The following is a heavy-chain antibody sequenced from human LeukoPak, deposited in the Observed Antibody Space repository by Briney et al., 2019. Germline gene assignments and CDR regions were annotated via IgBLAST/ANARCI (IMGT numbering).Heavy chain of an antibody. CDR1: GGSFSGYY. CDR2: INHSGST. CDR3: ASSHSYGQGSYSPIDY. Sequence: SETLSLTCAVYGGSFSGYYWSWIRQPPGKGLEWIGEINHSGSTNYNPSLKSRVTISVGTSKNQFSLKLSSVTAADTAVYYCASSHSYGQGSYSPIDYWGQGTLVTVSS. D-gene: IGHD3-10*01. V-gene: IGHV4-34*01. J-gene: IGHJ4*02.